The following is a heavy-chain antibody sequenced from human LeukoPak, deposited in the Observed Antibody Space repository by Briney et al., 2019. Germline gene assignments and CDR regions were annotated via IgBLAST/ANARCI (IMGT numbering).Heavy chain of an antibody. CDR3: ARDTGIAAAWGEGYYFDY. Sequence: ASVKVSCKASGYTFTSYAMHWVRQAPGQRLEWMGWINAGNGNTKYSQEFQGRVTITRDTSASTAYMELSSLRSEDMAVYYCARDTGIAAAWGEGYYFDYWGQGTLVTVSS. V-gene: IGHV1-3*03. D-gene: IGHD6-13*01. CDR2: INAGNGNT. CDR1: GYTFTSYA. J-gene: IGHJ4*02.